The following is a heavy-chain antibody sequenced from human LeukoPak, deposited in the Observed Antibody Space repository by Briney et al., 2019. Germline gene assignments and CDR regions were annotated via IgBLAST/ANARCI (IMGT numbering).Heavy chain of an antibody. CDR1: GFTFSTYA. V-gene: IGHV3-21*01. D-gene: IGHD3-22*01. CDR2: ISSSSSYI. CDR3: ARDDLIDRIE. Sequence: KPGGSLRLSCAASGFTFSTYAMSWVRQAPGKGLEWVSSISSSSSYIYYADSVKGRFTISRDNAKNSLYLQMNSLRAEDTAVYYCARDDLIDRIEWGQGTLVTVSS. J-gene: IGHJ4*02.